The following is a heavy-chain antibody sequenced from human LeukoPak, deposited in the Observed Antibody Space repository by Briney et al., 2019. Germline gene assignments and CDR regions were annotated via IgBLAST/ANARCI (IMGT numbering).Heavy chain of an antibody. V-gene: IGHV4-39*01. CDR1: GGSISSSSYY. CDR2: FYYSGST. CDR3: AKVAPCDSSAQGARGTPCRHINGWVH. D-gene: IGHD3-22*01. J-gene: IGHJ4*02. Sequence: SETLSLTCTVSGGSISSSSYYWGWIRQPPGKGLEWIGSFYYSGSTYYSPSLKGRVTISVDTSKNQFSLKLRSVTAADTAVYYCAKVAPCDSSAQGARGTPCRHINGWVHWGQGTLVTVSS.